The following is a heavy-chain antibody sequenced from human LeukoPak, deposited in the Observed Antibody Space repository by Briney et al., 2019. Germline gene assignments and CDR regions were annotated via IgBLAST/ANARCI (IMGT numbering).Heavy chain of an antibody. D-gene: IGHD4-17*01. CDR2: ITARGDGT. CDR1: EFTFSNYV. J-gene: IGHJ6*02. CDR3: AKEGTVTTFVWVDV. V-gene: IGHV3-23*01. Sequence: PGKSLRLSCVASEFTFSNYVMSWVRQAPGKGLEWVSAITARGDGTNYADSVRGRFTISRDNSKNTLYLHLSSLRVEDTAVYYCAKEGTVTTFVWVDVWGQGTTVTVSS.